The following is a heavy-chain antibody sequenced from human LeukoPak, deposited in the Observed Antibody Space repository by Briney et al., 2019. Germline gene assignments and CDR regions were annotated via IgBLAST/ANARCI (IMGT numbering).Heavy chain of an antibody. CDR2: FDPEDGET. CDR1: GYTLTELS. V-gene: IGHV1-24*01. D-gene: IGHD3-10*01. J-gene: IGHJ3*02. CDR3: ARVLWFDQNDAFDI. Sequence: GASVKVSCKVSGYTLTELSMHWVRQAPGKGLEWMGGFDPEDGETIYAQKFQGRVTMTEDTSTDTAYMELRSLRSDDTAVYYCARVLWFDQNDAFDIWGQGTMVTVSS.